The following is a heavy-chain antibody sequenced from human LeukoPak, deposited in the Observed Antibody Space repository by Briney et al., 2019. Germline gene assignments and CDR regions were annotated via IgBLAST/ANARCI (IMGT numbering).Heavy chain of an antibody. V-gene: IGHV4-59*12. J-gene: IGHJ3*02. CDR3: ARGVYYDYVWGSYRPGAFDI. D-gene: IGHD3-16*02. Sequence: PSETLSLTCTVSGGSISSYCWSWIRQPPGKGLEWIGYIFYSGSTNYNPSLKSRVTISVDTSKNQFSLKLSSVTAADTAVYYCARGVYYDYVWGSYRPGAFDIWGQGTMVTVSS. CDR1: GGSISSYC. CDR2: IFYSGST.